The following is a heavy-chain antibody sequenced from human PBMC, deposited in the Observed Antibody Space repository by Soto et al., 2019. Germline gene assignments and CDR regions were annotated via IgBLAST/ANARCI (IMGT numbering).Heavy chain of an antibody. D-gene: IGHD3-10*02. CDR3: AGVARKDCSGNYPLY. J-gene: IGHJ4*01. V-gene: IGHV1-8*01. CDR2: MNPNSGNT. Sequence: ASVKVSCKASGYTFTSYDINWVRQDTGQGLEWMGWMNPNSGNTGYAQKFQGRVTMTRNTSISTAYMELSSRRSEDTAVYYWAGVARKDCSGNYPLYLGQ. CDR1: GYTFTSYD.